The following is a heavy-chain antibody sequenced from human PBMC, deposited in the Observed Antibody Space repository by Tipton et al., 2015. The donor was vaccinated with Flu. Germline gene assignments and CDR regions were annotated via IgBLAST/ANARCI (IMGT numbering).Heavy chain of an antibody. CDR2: IHHSGST. CDR3: ASFISEYNWNYGEGLDY. Sequence: TLSLTCTVSGYSISSGYYWGWIRQPPGKGLEWIGSIHHSGSTYYNPSLKSRVTISVDTSKNQFSLKLSSVTAADTAVYYCASFISEYNWNYGEGLDYWGQGTLVTVSS. CDR1: GYSISSGYY. V-gene: IGHV4-38-2*02. D-gene: IGHD1-7*01. J-gene: IGHJ4*02.